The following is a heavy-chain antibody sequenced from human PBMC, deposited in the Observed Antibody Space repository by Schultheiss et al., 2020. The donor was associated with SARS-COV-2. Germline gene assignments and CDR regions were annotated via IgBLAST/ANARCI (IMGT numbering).Heavy chain of an antibody. Sequence: ASVKVSCKASGYTFTSYAMHWVRQAPGQRLEWMGWINAGNGNTNYAQKLQGRVTMTTDTSTSTAYMELRSLRSDDTAVYYCATDSGGYSSGWSGGYWGQGTLVTVSS. CDR1: GYTFTSYA. J-gene: IGHJ4*02. D-gene: IGHD6-19*01. V-gene: IGHV1-3*01. CDR3: ATDSGGYSSGWSGGY. CDR2: INAGNGNT.